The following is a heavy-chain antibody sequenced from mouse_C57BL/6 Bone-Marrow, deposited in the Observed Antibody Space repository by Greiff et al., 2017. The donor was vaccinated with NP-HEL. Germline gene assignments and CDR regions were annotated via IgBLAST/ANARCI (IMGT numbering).Heavy chain of an antibody. V-gene: IGHV1-80*01. Sequence: VQLQQSGAELVKPGASVKISCKASGYAFSSYWMNWVKQRPGKGLEWIGQIYPGDGDTNYNGKFKGKATLTADKSSSTAYMQLSSLTSEDSAVYFCARRGTAQVYFDYWGQGTTLTVSS. D-gene: IGHD3-2*02. CDR3: ARRGTAQVYFDY. CDR1: GYAFSSYW. J-gene: IGHJ2*01. CDR2: IYPGDGDT.